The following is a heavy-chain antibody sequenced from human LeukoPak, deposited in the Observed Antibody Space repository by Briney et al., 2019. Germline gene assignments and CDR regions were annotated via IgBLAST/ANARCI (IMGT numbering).Heavy chain of an antibody. CDR2: INHSGST. V-gene: IGHV4-34*01. D-gene: IGHD6-13*01. Sequence: SETLSLTCAVYGGSFSGYYWSWLRQPPGKGLEWIGEINHSGSTNYNPSLKSRVTISVDTSKNQFSLKLSSVTAADTAVYYCARGRGSIAAVLDAFDIWGQGTMVTVSS. CDR1: GGSFSGYY. J-gene: IGHJ3*02. CDR3: ARGRGSIAAVLDAFDI.